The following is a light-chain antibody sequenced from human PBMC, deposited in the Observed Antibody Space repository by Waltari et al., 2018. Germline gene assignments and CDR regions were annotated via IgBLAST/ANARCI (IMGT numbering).Light chain of an antibody. CDR1: TSNIGSNS. CDR3: ATWDDTVSGPRV. CDR2: RNY. V-gene: IGLV1-47*01. Sequence: QSVLTQPPSVSGTPGQRVTISCSGTTSNIGSNSVYWYQQLPGTAPKLLIYRNYQRPSGVPTRFSGSRSGTSASLAISGLQSEDEADYYCATWDDTVSGPRVFGGGTRLTVL. J-gene: IGLJ3*02.